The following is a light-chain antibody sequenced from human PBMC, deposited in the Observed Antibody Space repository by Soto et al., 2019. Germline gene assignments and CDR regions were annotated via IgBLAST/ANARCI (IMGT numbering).Light chain of an antibody. J-gene: IGKJ2*01. CDR2: GAS. V-gene: IGKV3-15*01. CDR1: QSVSSN. CDR3: QQYNNWPPGA. Sequence: EIVMTQSPATLSVSPGERATLSCRASQSVSSNLAWYQQKPGQAPRLLIYGASTRATGIPARFSGSVSETEFTLTISSLQSEDFAVYYCQQYNNWPPGAFGQGTKLEIK.